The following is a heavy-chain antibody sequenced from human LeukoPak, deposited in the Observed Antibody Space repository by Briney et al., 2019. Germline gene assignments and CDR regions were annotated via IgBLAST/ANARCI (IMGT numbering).Heavy chain of an antibody. D-gene: IGHD5-18*01. V-gene: IGHV3-21*01. CDR3: ARDGLRGYSYGSSDY. J-gene: IGHJ4*02. CDR2: ISSSSSYI. Sequence: PGGSLRLSCAASGFTFSGYSMNWVRQAPGKGLEWVSSISSSSSYIYYADSVKGRFTISRDNAKNSLYLQMNSLRAEDTAVYYCARDGLRGYSYGSSDYWGQGTLVTVSS. CDR1: GFTFSGYS.